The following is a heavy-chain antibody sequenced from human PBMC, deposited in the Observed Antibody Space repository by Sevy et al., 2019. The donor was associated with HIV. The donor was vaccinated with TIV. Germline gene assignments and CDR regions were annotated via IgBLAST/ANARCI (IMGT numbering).Heavy chain of an antibody. CDR1: GFTVNSNY. J-gene: IGHJ4*02. Sequence: SGYLRLSCAASGFTVNSNYMTWVRQAPGKGLEWVSVIHSDDTTYHAESVKDRFTISRDNFKNTLYLHMSSLRAEDTAVYYRARGKSRYGYALNYWGQGTLVLVSS. CDR3: ARGKSRYGYALNY. CDR2: IHSDDTT. V-gene: IGHV3-66*01. D-gene: IGHD5-18*01.